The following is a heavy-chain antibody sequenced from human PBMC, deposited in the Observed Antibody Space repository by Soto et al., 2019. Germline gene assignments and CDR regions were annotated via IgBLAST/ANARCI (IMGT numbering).Heavy chain of an antibody. D-gene: IGHD6-13*01. CDR1: GGSISSYY. J-gene: IGHJ2*01. CDR2: IYYRGNT. V-gene: IGHV4-59*08. Sequence: QVHLQESGPGLVKPSETLSLTCTVSGGSISSYYWSWIRQPPVKGLEWIGYIYYRGNTNYNPSLKSRVTISVDTSKNHFSLKLSSVTAADTAVYYCARRDSSKGWYFDLWGRGTLVTVSS. CDR3: ARRDSSKGWYFDL.